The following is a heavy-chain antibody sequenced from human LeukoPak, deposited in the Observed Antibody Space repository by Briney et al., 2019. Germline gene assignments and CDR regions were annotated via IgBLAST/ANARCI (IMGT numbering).Heavy chain of an antibody. Sequence: SETLSLTCAVYGGSFSGYYWSWIRQPPGKGLEWIGEINHSGSTNYNPSLKSRVTISVDTSKNQFSLKLSSVTAADTAVYYCARAVMIAARPLKYNWFDPWGQGTLVTVSS. J-gene: IGHJ5*02. D-gene: IGHD6-6*01. CDR3: ARAVMIAARPLKYNWFDP. CDR1: GGSFSGYY. V-gene: IGHV4-34*01. CDR2: INHSGST.